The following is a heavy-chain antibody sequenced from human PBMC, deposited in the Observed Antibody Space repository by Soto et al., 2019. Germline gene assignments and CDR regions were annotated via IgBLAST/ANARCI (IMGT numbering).Heavy chain of an antibody. CDR2: IYTSGST. Sequence: PSETLSLTCTVSGDSISTLYLSWVRQTAGKGLEWIGRIYTSGSTNYNPSLKNRVTMSVDTSKKQFSLKLSSVTAADTAVYYCARLKPMVVVSWYFDLWGRGTLVTVS. J-gene: IGHJ2*01. CDR3: ARLKPMVVVSWYFDL. D-gene: IGHD2-8*01. V-gene: IGHV4-4*07. CDR1: GDSISTLY.